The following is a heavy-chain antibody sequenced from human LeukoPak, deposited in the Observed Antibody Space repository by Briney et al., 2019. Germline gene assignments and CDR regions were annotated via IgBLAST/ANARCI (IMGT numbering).Heavy chain of an antibody. Sequence: SETLSLTCTVSGYSISSGYYWGWIRQPPGKRLEWVGSIHSSGNTYYNPSLKSRVTISVDTSKNQFSLKLSSVTAADTAVYYCASSYYYDSSGYPRPFDYWGQGTLVTVSS. J-gene: IGHJ4*02. D-gene: IGHD3-22*01. CDR2: IHSSGNT. V-gene: IGHV4-38-2*02. CDR1: GYSISSGYY. CDR3: ASSYYYDSSGYPRPFDY.